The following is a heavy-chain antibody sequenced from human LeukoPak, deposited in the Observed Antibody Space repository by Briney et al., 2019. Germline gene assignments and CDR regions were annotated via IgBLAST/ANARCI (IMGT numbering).Heavy chain of an antibody. CDR2: IWYDGSNK. V-gene: IGHV3-33*06. CDR1: GFTFSSYG. J-gene: IGHJ1*01. CDR3: AKGHQWELRYFQH. D-gene: IGHD1-26*01. Sequence: PGRSLRLSCAASGFTFSSYGMHWVRQAPGKGLEWVAVIWYDGSNKYYADPVKGRFTISRDNSKNTLYLQMNSLRAEDTAVYYCAKGHQWELRYFQHWGQGTLVTVSS.